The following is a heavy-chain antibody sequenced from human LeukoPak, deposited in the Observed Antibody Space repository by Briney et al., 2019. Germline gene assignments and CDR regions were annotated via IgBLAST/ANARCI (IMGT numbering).Heavy chain of an antibody. CDR2: INHSGST. D-gene: IGHD4-17*01. V-gene: IGHV4-34*01. CDR1: GGSFSGYY. CDR3: ARDMTTVVTAHAFDI. J-gene: IGHJ3*02. Sequence: SETLSLTCAVYGGSFSGYYWSWIRQPPGKGLEWIGEINHSGSTNYNPSLKSRVTISVDTSKNQFSLKLSSVTAADTAVYYCARDMTTVVTAHAFDIWGQGTMVTVSS.